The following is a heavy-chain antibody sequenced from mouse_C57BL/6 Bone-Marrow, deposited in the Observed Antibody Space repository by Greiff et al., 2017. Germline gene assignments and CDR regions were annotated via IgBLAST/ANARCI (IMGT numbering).Heavy chain of an antibody. CDR2: IYPRSGNT. CDR3: ARELYFDV. Sequence: VQLQQSGAELARPGASVKLSCKASGYTFTSYGISWVKQRTGQGLESIGEIYPRSGNTYYNEKFKGKATLTADKSSSTAYMELRSLTSEDSAVYFCARELYFDVWGTGTTVTVSS. J-gene: IGHJ1*03. CDR1: GYTFTSYG. V-gene: IGHV1-81*01.